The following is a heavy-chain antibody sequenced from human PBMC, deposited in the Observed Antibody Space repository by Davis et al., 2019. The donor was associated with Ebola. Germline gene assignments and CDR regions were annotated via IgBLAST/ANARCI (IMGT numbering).Heavy chain of an antibody. CDR3: ARPDCGSTTCLFDS. V-gene: IGHV1-2*02. D-gene: IGHD2-2*01. CDR1: GYTFTDYY. Sequence: ASVKVSCKASGYTFTDYYMHWVRQAPGQGLEWMGWINPNSGGTKYAQKFQGRVTMTRDTSISTAHMEMSRLRSDDTAVYYCARPDCGSTTCLFDSWGQGTLVTVSS. CDR2: INPNSGGT. J-gene: IGHJ4*02.